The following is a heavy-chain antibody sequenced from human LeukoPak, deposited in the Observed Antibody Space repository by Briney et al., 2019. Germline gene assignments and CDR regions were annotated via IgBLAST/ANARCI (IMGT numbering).Heavy chain of an antibody. Sequence: GGSRKLSCAASGFSFSDAWMSWVRQIPGKGLEWVGRIESKTDGGTTDYAAPVKGRFTISRDDSKNTLYLQMNSLKTEDTAVYYCTTEEEGRFDYWGQGTLVTVSS. CDR1: GFSFSDAW. CDR3: TTEEEGRFDY. J-gene: IGHJ4*02. V-gene: IGHV3-15*04. CDR2: IESKTDGGTT.